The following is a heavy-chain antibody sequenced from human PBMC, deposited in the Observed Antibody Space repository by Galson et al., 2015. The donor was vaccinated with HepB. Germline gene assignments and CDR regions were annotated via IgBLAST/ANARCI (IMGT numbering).Heavy chain of an antibody. J-gene: IGHJ4*02. D-gene: IGHD3-10*01. CDR3: AIQLEGVRGVTFDLDY. V-gene: IGHV4-34*01. CDR2: INHSGST. Sequence: SWIRQPPGKGLEWIGEINHSGSTNYNPSLKSRVTISVDTSKNQFSLKLSSVTAADTAVYYCAIQLEGVRGVTFDLDYWGQGTLVTVSS.